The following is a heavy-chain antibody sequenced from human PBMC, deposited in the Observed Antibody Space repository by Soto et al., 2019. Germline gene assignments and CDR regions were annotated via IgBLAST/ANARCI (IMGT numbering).Heavy chain of an antibody. V-gene: IGHV3-33*01. Sequence: QVQLVESGGGVVQPGRSLRLSCAASGFTFSSYGMHWVRQAPGKGLEWVAGIWYDGSNKYYADSVKGRFAISRDNSKNPLYLQMNRLRAEDTAVYYCARGHGRGYSYGQADYWGQGTLVTVSS. CDR1: GFTFSSYG. D-gene: IGHD5-18*01. CDR3: ARGHGRGYSYGQADY. CDR2: IWYDGSNK. J-gene: IGHJ4*02.